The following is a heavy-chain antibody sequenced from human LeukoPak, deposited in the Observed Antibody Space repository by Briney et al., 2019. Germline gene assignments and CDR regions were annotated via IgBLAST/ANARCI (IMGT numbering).Heavy chain of an antibody. D-gene: IGHD3-10*01. V-gene: IGHV3-21*01. J-gene: IGHJ4*02. CDR1: GFTFSSYS. CDR2: ISSSSAYI. CDR3: ARGWMYYYDSGSQLYYFDY. Sequence: GGSLRLSCAASGFTFSSYSMNRVRQAPGKGLEWVSSISSSSAYIYYADSLKGRFTISRDNAKNSLYLQMNSLRAEDTAVYYCARGWMYYYDSGSQLYYFDYWGQGTLVTASS.